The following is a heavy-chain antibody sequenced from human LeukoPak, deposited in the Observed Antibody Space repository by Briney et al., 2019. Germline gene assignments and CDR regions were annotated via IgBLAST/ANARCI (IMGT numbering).Heavy chain of an antibody. D-gene: IGHD6-6*01. Sequence: GGSLRLSCAASGFTLGGHGMHWVRQAPGKGLEWVAFIHSDGNNKYYADAVKGRFTISRDRSKNTLYLQMNSLRPEDTAVYYCARSLSAREYFDHWGQGTLLTVSS. J-gene: IGHJ1*01. CDR1: GFTLGGHG. CDR2: IHSDGNNK. CDR3: ARSLSAREYFDH. V-gene: IGHV3-30*02.